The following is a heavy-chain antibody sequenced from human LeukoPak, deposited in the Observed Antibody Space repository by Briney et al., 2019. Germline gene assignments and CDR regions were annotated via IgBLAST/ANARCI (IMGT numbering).Heavy chain of an antibody. CDR1: GGSFSGYY. Sequence: PSETLSLTCAVYGGSFSGYYWSWIRQPPGKGLEWIGEINHSGSTNYNPSLKSRVTLSVDTSQNQFSLRIGPVTAADTAVYYCVRSRGYRKYYFDYGGQGTLVTVSS. D-gene: IGHD5-18*01. J-gene: IGHJ4*02. CDR2: INHSGST. V-gene: IGHV4-34*01. CDR3: VRSRGYRKYYFDY.